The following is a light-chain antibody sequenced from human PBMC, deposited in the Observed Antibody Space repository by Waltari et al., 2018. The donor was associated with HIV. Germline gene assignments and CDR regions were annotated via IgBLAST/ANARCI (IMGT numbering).Light chain of an antibody. J-gene: IGLJ2*01. Sequence: QSVLTQPPSASGTPGQRVTISCSGSSSNIGSNTVNWYQQLPGMAPKLLINSNNQRPSGVPDRFSGSKSGTSASLAISGLQSEDEGDYYCAAWDDSLNAVVFGGGTKLTVL. V-gene: IGLV1-44*01. CDR3: AAWDDSLNAVV. CDR1: SSNIGSNT. CDR2: SNN.